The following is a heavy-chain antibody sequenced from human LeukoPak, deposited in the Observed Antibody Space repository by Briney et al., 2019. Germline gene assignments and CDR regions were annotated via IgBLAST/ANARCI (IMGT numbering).Heavy chain of an antibody. Sequence: GGSLRLSCAASGFTFSSCAMSWVRQAPGKGLEWVSAISGSGGSTYYADSVKGRFTISRDNSKNTLYLQMNSLRAEDTAVYYCAKGNPVAGTSSWFDPWGQGTLVTVSS. CDR2: ISGSGGST. V-gene: IGHV3-23*01. D-gene: IGHD6-19*01. J-gene: IGHJ5*02. CDR3: AKGNPVAGTSSWFDP. CDR1: GFTFSSCA.